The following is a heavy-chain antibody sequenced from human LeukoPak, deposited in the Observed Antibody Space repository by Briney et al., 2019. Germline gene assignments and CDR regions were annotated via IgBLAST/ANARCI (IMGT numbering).Heavy chain of an antibody. CDR2: ISYHESNK. J-gene: IGHJ6*02. D-gene: IGHD3-3*01. V-gene: IGHV3-30-3*01. CDR1: GFIFSDSW. CDR3: ARNVESAYYDFGDGMDV. Sequence: PGGSLRLSCVASGFIFSDSWMSWIRQAPGKGLECVAVISYHESNKYYADSVKGRFTISRDNSKDTLFLQMNSLRAEDTAVYYCARNVESAYYDFGDGMDVWGQGTTVTVSS.